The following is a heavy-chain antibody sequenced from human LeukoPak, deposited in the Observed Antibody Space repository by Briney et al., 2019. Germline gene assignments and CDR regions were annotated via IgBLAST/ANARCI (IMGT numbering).Heavy chain of an antibody. V-gene: IGHV4-34*01. CDR3: ARVAMIVADY. Sequence: SETLSLTCAVYGGSFSGYYWSWTRQPPGKGLEWIGEINHSGSTNYNPSLKSRVTISVGTSKNQFSLKLSSVTAADTAVYYCARVAMIVADYWGQGTLVTVSS. J-gene: IGHJ4*02. CDR2: INHSGST. D-gene: IGHD3-22*01. CDR1: GGSFSGYY.